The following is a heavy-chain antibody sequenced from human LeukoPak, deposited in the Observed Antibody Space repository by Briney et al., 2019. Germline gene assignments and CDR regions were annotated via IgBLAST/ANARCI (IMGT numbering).Heavy chain of an antibody. CDR3: ATPRGSGSYLAFDY. CDR1: GFTFSNYN. J-gene: IGHJ4*02. D-gene: IGHD1-26*01. Sequence: QSGGSLRLSCAASGFTFSNYNMNWVRQAPGKGLEWVSAISGSGGSTYYADSVKGRFTISRDNAKNTLHLQMNSLRAEDTAVYYCATPRGSGSYLAFDYWGQGTLVTVSS. V-gene: IGHV3-23*01. CDR2: ISGSGGST.